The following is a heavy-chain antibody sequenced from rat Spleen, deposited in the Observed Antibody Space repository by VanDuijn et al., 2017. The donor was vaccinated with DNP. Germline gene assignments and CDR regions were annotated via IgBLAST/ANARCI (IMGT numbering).Heavy chain of an antibody. CDR2: ISTGGGGT. V-gene: IGHV5-27*01. CDR3: STMLPGYNCFDY. J-gene: IGHJ2*01. Sequence: EVQLVESGGGLVQPGRSLKLSCAASGFTFDDYGMAWVRQAPKNGLEWVASISTGGGGTYYRDSVKGRFTISRDNAKSTLYLQMDSLRSEDTATYYCSTMLPGYNCFDYWGQGVMVTVSS. CDR1: GFTFDDYG. D-gene: IGHD1-4*01.